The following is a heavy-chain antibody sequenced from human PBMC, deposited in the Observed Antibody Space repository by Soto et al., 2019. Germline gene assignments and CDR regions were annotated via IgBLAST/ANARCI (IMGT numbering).Heavy chain of an antibody. D-gene: IGHD4-17*01. CDR3: ASVDYGGNPTARKRDYYYYGMDV. J-gene: IGHJ6*02. CDR2: IIPIFGTA. CDR1: GGTFSSYA. V-gene: IGHV1-69*06. Sequence: SVKVSCKASGGTFSSYAISWVRRAPGQGLEWMGGIIPIFGTANYAQKFQGRVTITADKSTSTAYMELSSLRSEDTAVYYCASVDYGGNPTARKRDYYYYGMDVWGQGTTVTVSS.